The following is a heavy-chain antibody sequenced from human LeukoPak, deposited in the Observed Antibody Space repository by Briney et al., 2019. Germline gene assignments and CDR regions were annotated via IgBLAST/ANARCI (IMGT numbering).Heavy chain of an antibody. CDR1: GGSISTYY. CDR2: IYYSGST. D-gene: IGHD3-22*01. Sequence: SETLSLTCTVSGGSISTYYWSWIRQPPGKGLEWIGYIYYSGSTNYNPSLKSRVSMSVDTSKNQFSLKLSSVTAADTAVYYCARGLYYYYYYMDVWGKGTTVTISS. J-gene: IGHJ6*03. CDR3: ARGLYYYYYYMDV. V-gene: IGHV4-59*12.